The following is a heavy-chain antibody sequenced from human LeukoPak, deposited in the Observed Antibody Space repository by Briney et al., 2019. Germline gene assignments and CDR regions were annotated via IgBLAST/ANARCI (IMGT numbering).Heavy chain of an antibody. V-gene: IGHV3-64D*06. CDR3: TRDSALLGVAFDL. CDR1: GFPFNTYA. J-gene: IGHJ3*01. CDR2: ISSNEDNT. D-gene: IGHD2-15*01. Sequence: PGGSLRLSCSASGFPFNTYAIHWVRQAPGKGLEYVAGISSNEDNTDFADSAKGRFTISRDNSKSTLFLQTNSLRAEDTAAYFCTRDSALLGVAFDLWGQGTVVTVSS.